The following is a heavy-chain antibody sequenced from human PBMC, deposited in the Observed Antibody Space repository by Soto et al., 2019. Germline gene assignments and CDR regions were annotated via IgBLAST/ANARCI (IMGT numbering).Heavy chain of an antibody. CDR2: IYPGDSDT. CDR1: GYTFTTLW. J-gene: IGHJ3*02. D-gene: IGHD4-17*01. CDR3: ARLSHVFRDYVGAFDI. Sequence: GESLKTSCKGSGYTFTTLWIGWVRQLPGKGLEWMGIIYPGDSDTRYSPSFRGQVTISADKSITTVYLQWSSLKASDTAMYYCARLSHVFRDYVGAFDIWGQGTMVTVSS. V-gene: IGHV5-51*01.